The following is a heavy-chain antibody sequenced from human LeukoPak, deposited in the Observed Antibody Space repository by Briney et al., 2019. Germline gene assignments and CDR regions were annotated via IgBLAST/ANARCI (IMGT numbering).Heavy chain of an antibody. CDR3: ARTGATHSLPFDY. D-gene: IGHD1-26*01. V-gene: IGHV4-30-4*08. J-gene: IGHJ4*02. CDR1: GGSISSGDYY. CDR2: IYYSGST. Sequence: PSETLSLTCAVSGGSISSGDYYWSWIRQPPGKGLEWIGYIYYSGSTYYNPSLKSRVTISVDTSKNQFSLKLSSVTAADTAVYYCARTGATHSLPFDYWGQGTLVTVSS.